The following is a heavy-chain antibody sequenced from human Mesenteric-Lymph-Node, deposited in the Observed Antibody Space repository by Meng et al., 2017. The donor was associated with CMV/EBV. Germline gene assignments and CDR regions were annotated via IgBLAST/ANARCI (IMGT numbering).Heavy chain of an antibody. CDR1: GLSFTDAG. V-gene: IGHV3-30*02. CDR2: IRYDGTIT. Sequence: GESLKISCVASGLSFTDAGMSWVRQAPGKGLEWVALIRYDGTITYYADSVKGRFTISRDNSKNTLYFQMNSLRTDDTAVYYCAKDTPGDHNNYGWGQGSLVTVSS. D-gene: IGHD4-11*01. CDR3: AKDTPGDHNNYG. J-gene: IGHJ4*02.